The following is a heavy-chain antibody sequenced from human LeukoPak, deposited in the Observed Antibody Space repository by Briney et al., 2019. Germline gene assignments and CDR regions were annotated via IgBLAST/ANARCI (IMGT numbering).Heavy chain of an antibody. V-gene: IGHV1-18*01. CDR2: ISAYNGNT. J-gene: IGHJ4*02. CDR3: ATGAPDSGYDSGFDY. Sequence: GASVKVSCMASGYTLTSYGNSRVRPAPGQGLEWMVWISAYNGNTNYAQKLQGRVAMTTDTSTSTAYMELSSLRSEDTAVYYCATGAPDSGYDSGFDYWGQGTLVTVSS. CDR1: GYTLTSYG. D-gene: IGHD5-12*01.